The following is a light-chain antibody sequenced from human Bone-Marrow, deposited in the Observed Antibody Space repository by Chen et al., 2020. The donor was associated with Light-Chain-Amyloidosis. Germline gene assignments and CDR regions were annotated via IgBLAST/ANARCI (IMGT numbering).Light chain of an antibody. V-gene: IGLV3-19*01. Sequence: SSELTQDPAVSVALSQTVRITCQGESLRSYFATWYQQKSGEAPVLVLFGENNRASGIPDRFSGSRSGNTASLTITGAQAEDEAVYYCKSRDSGNYVVFGGGTKVTV. J-gene: IGLJ2*01. CDR1: SLRSYF. CDR2: GEN. CDR3: KSRDSGNYVV.